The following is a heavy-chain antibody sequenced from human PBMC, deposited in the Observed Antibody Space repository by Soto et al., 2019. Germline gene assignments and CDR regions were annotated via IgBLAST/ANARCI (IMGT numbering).Heavy chain of an antibody. D-gene: IGHD2-15*01. CDR3: ARGEFRRYCSGGSCYDDY. CDR2: IYYSGST. Sequence: PSETLSLTCTVSGGSISSYYWSWIRQPPGKGLEWIGYIYYSGSTNYNPSLKSRVTISVDTSKNQFSLKLSSVTAADTAVYYCARGEFRRYCSGGSCYDDYWGQGTLVTVSS. CDR1: GGSISSYY. V-gene: IGHV4-59*01. J-gene: IGHJ4*02.